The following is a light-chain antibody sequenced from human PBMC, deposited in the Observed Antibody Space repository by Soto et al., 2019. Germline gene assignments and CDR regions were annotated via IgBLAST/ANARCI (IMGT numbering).Light chain of an antibody. CDR1: QSVSNNY. Sequence: IVLMQSPGTLSLSPGERATLSCRASQSVSNNYLAWYQRKPGQAPRLLIYGASNRATGIPDRFSGSGSGTDFTLTISRLEPEDFAVYYCQQYGSSGTFGQGTKVDIK. CDR3: QQYGSSGT. V-gene: IGKV3-20*01. CDR2: GAS. J-gene: IGKJ1*01.